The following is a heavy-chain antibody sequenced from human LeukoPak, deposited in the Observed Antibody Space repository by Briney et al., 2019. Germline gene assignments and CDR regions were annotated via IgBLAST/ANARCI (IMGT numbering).Heavy chain of an antibody. CDR2: ISAYNGNT. CDR3: ARADLTTVTTSLGNWFDP. J-gene: IGHJ5*02. CDR1: GYTFTSYG. V-gene: IGHV1-18*01. D-gene: IGHD4-17*01. Sequence: ASVKVSCKASGYTFTSYGISWVRQAPGQGLEWMGWISAYNGNTNYAQKLQGRVTMTTDTSTSIAYMELRSLRSDDTAVYYCARADLTTVTTSLGNWFDPWGQGTLVTVSS.